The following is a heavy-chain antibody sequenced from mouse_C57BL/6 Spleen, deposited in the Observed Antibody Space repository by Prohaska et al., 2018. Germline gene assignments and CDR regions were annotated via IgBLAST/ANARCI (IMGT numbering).Heavy chain of an antibody. J-gene: IGHJ1*03. CDR2: INSDGSAI. V-gene: IGHV11-2*01. CDR3: MSYGSSYWYFDV. Sequence: VQPGGSRGLSCEGSGFTFSGFWMSWVRQTPWTTLEWIGDINSDGSAINYAPSIKDRFTIFRDNDKSTLYLQMSNVRSEDTATYFCMSYGSSYWYFDVWGTGTTVTVSS. D-gene: IGHD1-1*01. CDR1: GFTFSGFW.